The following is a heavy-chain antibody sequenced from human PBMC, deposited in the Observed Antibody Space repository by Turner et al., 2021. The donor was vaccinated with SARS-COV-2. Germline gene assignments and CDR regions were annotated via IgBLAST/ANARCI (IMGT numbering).Heavy chain of an antibody. Sequence: QVQLQQWGAGLLKPSVILSLTCAVYGGSFSGYYWSWIRQPPGKGLEWLGEINHGESTNYNPSFKSRVTISVDTSKNQFSLKLSSVTAADSALYYCARSGWSLWYFDYWGQGTLVTVSS. CDR2: INHGEST. D-gene: IGHD6-19*01. CDR3: ARSGWSLWYFDY. V-gene: IGHV4-34*01. J-gene: IGHJ4*02. CDR1: GGSFSGYY.